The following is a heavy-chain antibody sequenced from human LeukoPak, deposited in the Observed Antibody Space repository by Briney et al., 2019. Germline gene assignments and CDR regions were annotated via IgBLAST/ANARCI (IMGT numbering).Heavy chain of an antibody. CDR3: ARDHLSGWYPDY. J-gene: IGHJ4*02. D-gene: IGHD2-15*01. CDR1: GFTFRIYW. V-gene: IGHV3-7*03. Sequence: GGSLRLSCGASGFTFRIYWMTWVRQAPGKGLEWVASINQEGNEKYSVDSVKDRFTISRDNAKNSLYLQMNSLRAEDTAVYYCARDHLSGWYPDYWGQGTLVTVSS. CDR2: INQEGNEK.